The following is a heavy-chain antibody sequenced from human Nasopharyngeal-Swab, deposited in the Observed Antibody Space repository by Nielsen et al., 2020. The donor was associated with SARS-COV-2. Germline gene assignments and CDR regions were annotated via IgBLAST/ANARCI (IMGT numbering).Heavy chain of an antibody. Sequence: SETLSLTCAVYGESFSDYSWTWIRQSPGKGLEWIGEINRSGRPNYNPSLKNRVTISIDTSKNQFSLRLSSVTAADTAVYYCARGRGDFTMIVMIITAASYYFDYWGQGTLVTVSS. D-gene: IGHD3-22*01. J-gene: IGHJ4*02. CDR2: INRSGRP. V-gene: IGHV4-34*01. CDR1: GESFSDYS. CDR3: ARGRGDFTMIVMIITAASYYFDY.